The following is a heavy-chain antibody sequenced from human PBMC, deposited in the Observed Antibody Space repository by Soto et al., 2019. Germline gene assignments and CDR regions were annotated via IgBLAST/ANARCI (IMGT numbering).Heavy chain of an antibody. J-gene: IGHJ6*02. CDR1: ALTASKNY. D-gene: IGHD6-25*01. Sequence: EVQLVESGGGLVKPGGSLRLSCAGSALTASKNYMSWVRQPPGKGLEWVSVIYSGGTTYYADSVRDRFSISRDNSKSTPYLQMDNPRAGDTAVYYCARGGAASDWDSSGMDVGGQGTTVTVSS. V-gene: IGHV3-66*01. CDR3: ARGGAASDWDSSGMDV. CDR2: IYSGGTT.